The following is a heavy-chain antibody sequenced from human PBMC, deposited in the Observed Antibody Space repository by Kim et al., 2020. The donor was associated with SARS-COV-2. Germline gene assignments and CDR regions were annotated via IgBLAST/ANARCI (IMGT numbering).Heavy chain of an antibody. CDR1: GYTFTSYG. CDR3: ARAGLYGDYYYYYGMDV. D-gene: IGHD4-17*01. Sequence: ASVKVSCKASGYTFTSYGISWVRQAPGQGLEWMGWISAYNGNTNYAQKLQGRVTMTTDTSTSTAYMELRSLRSDDTAVYYCARAGLYGDYYYYYGMDVWGQGTTVTVSS. V-gene: IGHV1-18*04. CDR2: ISAYNGNT. J-gene: IGHJ6*02.